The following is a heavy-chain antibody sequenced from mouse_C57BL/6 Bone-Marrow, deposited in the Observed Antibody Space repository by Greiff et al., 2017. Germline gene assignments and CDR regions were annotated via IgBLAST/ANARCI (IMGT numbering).Heavy chain of an antibody. Sequence: EVMLVESEGGLVQPGSSMKLSCTASGFTFSDYYMAWVRPVPEKGLEWVANINYDGSSPYYLDSLKSRFIISRDNAKNILYLQMSSLQSEDTATYYCAREKTPYYAMDYWGQGTSVTVSS. J-gene: IGHJ4*01. CDR2: INYDGSSP. CDR3: AREKTPYYAMDY. V-gene: IGHV5-16*01. CDR1: GFTFSDYY.